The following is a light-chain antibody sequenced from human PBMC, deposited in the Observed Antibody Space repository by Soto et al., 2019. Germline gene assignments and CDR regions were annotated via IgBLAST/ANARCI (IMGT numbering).Light chain of an antibody. CDR2: EGS. Sequence: QSALTQPASVSGSPGQSITISCTGTSSDVGSYNLVSWYQPHPSKAPNLMIYEGSKRPSGVSNRFSGSTSGNTASLTIAGLQAEDEADYYGCSYAGISTYVFGTGTKVTVL. CDR3: CSYAGISTYV. V-gene: IGLV2-23*01. J-gene: IGLJ1*01. CDR1: SSDVGSYNL.